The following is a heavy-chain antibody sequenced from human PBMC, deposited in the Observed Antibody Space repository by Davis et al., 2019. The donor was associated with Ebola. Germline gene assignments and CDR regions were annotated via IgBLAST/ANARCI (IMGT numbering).Heavy chain of an antibody. Sequence: GESLKISCAASGFTFSSYAMHWVRQAPGKGLEWVAVISYDGSNKYYADSVKGRFTISRDNSKNTLYLQMNSLRAEDTAVYYCARGDTAMVVWGQGTTVTVSS. CDR2: ISYDGSNK. V-gene: IGHV3-30*04. CDR1: GFTFSSYA. CDR3: ARGDTAMVV. J-gene: IGHJ6*02. D-gene: IGHD5-18*01.